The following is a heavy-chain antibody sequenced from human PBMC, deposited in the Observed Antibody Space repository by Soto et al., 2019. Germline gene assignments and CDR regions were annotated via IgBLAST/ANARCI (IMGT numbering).Heavy chain of an antibody. CDR1: GGSISSGDYY. Sequence: QVQLQESGPGLVKPSQTLSLTCTVSGGSISSGDYYWSWIRQPPGKGLEWIGYIYYSGSTYYNPSLKSRVTISVDTSKVQFSLKLSSVTAADTGVYYCARGVSGMVYAMVYSDWFDPWGQGTLVTVSS. D-gene: IGHD2-8*01. V-gene: IGHV4-30-4*01. J-gene: IGHJ5*02. CDR3: ARGVSGMVYAMVYSDWFDP. CDR2: IYYSGST.